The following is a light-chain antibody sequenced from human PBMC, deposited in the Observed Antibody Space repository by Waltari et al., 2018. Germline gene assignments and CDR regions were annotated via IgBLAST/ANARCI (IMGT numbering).Light chain of an antibody. CDR1: SSDVGGYNY. V-gene: IGLV2-8*01. Sequence: QSALTQPPSASGSPGQSVTISCTGTSSDVGGYNYVSWYQQHPGKAPKFIISEVNKRPSGVPDRFSGSKSGNTASLTVSGLQADDEADYYCSSYSGSNNLGVFGGGTKLTVL. CDR2: EVN. J-gene: IGLJ2*01. CDR3: SSYSGSNNLGV.